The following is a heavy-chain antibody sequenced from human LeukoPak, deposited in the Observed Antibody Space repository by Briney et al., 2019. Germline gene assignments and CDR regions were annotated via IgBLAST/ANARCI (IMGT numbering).Heavy chain of an antibody. CDR2: IYPGDSDT. CDR1: GYSFISYW. V-gene: IGHV5-51*01. Sequence: GESLKISCKGSGYSFISYWIGWVGQMPGKGLEWMGIIYPGDSDTRYSPSFEGQVTRSADKSISHAYRQRSSLKASDNAMYYSARLYYYDSSGYAETYYFDYWGQGTLVTVSS. D-gene: IGHD3-22*01. CDR3: ARLYYYDSSGYAETYYFDY. J-gene: IGHJ4*02.